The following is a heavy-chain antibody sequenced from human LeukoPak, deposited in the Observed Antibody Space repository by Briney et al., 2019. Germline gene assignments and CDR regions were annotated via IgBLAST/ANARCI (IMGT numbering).Heavy chain of an antibody. CDR1: GYTFTGYY. V-gene: IGHV1-2*02. CDR3: ARDPTITGTTFSYYYYGMDV. D-gene: IGHD1-20*01. J-gene: IGHJ6*02. Sequence: ASVKVSCKASGYTFTGYYMHWVRQAPGQGLGWVGWINPNSGGTNYAQKFQGRVTMARDTSISTAYMELSRLRSDDTAVYYCARDPTITGTTFSYYYYGMDVWGQGTTVTVSS. CDR2: INPNSGGT.